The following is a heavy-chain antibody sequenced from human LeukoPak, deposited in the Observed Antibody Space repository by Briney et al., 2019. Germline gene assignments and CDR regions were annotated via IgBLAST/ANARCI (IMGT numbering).Heavy chain of an antibody. D-gene: IGHD6-6*01. CDR1: GGSFSGYY. CDR2: INHSGST. Sequence: SETLSLTCAVYGGSFSGYYWSWIRQPPGKGLEWIGEINHSGSTNYNPSLKSRVTISVDTSKNQFSLKLSSVTAADTAVYYCARRKRAIRQARYYFDYWGQGTLVTVPS. V-gene: IGHV4-34*01. CDR3: ARRKRAIRQARYYFDY. J-gene: IGHJ4*02.